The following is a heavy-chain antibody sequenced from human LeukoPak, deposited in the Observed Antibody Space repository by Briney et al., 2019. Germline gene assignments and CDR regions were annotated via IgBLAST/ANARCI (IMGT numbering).Heavy chain of an antibody. J-gene: IGHJ6*02. Sequence: GRSLRLSCAASGFTFSTYGIHWVRQAPGKGLEWVAVTSYDGSIKYYADSVKGRFTISRDNSKNTLYLQMNSLRAEDTAVYYCAGDTARALAYYYYGMDVWGQGTTVTVSS. D-gene: IGHD5-18*01. CDR3: AGDTARALAYYYYGMDV. V-gene: IGHV3-30*03. CDR2: TSYDGSIK. CDR1: GFTFSTYG.